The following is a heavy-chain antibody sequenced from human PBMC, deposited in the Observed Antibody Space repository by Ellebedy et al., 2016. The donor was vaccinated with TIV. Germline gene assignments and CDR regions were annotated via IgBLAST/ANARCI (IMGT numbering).Heavy chain of an antibody. CDR2: ISAYNGNT. CDR1: GYTFTSYG. V-gene: IGHV1-18*01. D-gene: IGHD3-10*01. J-gene: IGHJ4*02. CDR3: ARGGMSWFGELFQFDY. Sequence: ASVKVSXXASGYTFTSYGISWVRQAPGQGLEWMGWISAYNGNTNYAQKLQGRVTMTTDTSTSTAYMELRSLRSDDTAVYYCARGGMSWFGELFQFDYWGQGTLVTVSS.